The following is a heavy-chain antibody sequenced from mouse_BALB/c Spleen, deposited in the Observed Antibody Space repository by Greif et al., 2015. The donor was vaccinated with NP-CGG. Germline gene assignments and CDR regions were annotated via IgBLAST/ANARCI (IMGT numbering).Heavy chain of an antibody. CDR1: GFAFSSYD. D-gene: IGHD2-1*01. J-gene: IGHJ4*01. Sequence: EVMLVESGGGLVKPGGSLKLSCAASGFAFSSYDMSWVRQTPEKRLEWVAYISSGGGSTYYPDTVKGRFTISRDNAKNTLYLQMSSLKSEDTAMYYCARGDGNYPYAMDYWGQGTSVTVSS. CDR3: ARGDGNYPYAMDY. V-gene: IGHV5-12-1*01. CDR2: ISSGGGST.